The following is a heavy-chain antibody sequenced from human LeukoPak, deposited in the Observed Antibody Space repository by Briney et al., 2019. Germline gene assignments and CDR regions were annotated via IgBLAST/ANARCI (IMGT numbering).Heavy chain of an antibody. D-gene: IGHD3-10*01. CDR2: IYSGGST. V-gene: IGHV3-53*01. CDR3: ARGDYGSGSPYYYYYMDV. Sequence: GGSLRLSCAASGFTFSSYSMNWVRQAPGKGLEWVSVIYSGGSTYYADSVKGRFTISRDNSKNTLFLQMNSLRAEDTAVYYCARGDYGSGSPYYYYYMDVWGKGTTVTISS. CDR1: GFTFSSYS. J-gene: IGHJ6*03.